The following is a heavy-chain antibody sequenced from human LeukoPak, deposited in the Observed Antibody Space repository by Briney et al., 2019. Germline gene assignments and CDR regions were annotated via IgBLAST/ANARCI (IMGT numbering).Heavy chain of an antibody. CDR3: ARDPYGSGSWNYFDY. D-gene: IGHD3-10*01. CDR2: TPYDGNTK. CDR1: GFSFSSFA. J-gene: IGHJ4*02. V-gene: IGHV3-30-3*01. Sequence: PGRSLRLSCAASGFSFSSFAMHWVRQAPGKGLEWVAVTPYDGNTKYYADSVKGRFTISRDNSKNTLYPQMNSLRAEDTAVYYCARDPYGSGSWNYFDYWGQGTLVTVSS.